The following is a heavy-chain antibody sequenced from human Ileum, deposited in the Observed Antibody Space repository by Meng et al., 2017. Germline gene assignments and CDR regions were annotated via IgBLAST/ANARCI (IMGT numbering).Heavy chain of an antibody. CDR1: GFTFRNYA. V-gene: IGHV3-30*18. Sequence: QVQLMESGGGVVQPGKFLTLSCVGYGFTFRNYAIHWVRQAPGKGLEWVALISYDGSVAYYSGSVKGRLTVSRDKSKDTVYLQMNTLKTEDTAVYYCVKESFEYYSGLGSYDYWGQGTLVTVSS. CDR2: ISYDGSVA. J-gene: IGHJ4*02. CDR3: VKESFEYYSGLGSYDY. D-gene: IGHD3-10*01.